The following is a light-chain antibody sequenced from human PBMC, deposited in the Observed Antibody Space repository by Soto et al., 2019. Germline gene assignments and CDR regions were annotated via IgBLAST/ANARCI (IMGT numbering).Light chain of an antibody. CDR2: DAS. CDR3: QQRSNWLRT. V-gene: IGKV3-11*01. CDR1: QSVSSY. Sequence: EIVLTQSPATLSLSPGERATLSCRASQSVSSYLAWYQQTPGQAPRLLIYDASNRATGIPARFSGSGSGTDFTLTISSLEPEDFAVYYCQQRSNWLRTFGQGTKVDIK. J-gene: IGKJ1*01.